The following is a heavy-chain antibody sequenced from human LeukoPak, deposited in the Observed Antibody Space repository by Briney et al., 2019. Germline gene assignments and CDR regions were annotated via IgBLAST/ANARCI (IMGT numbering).Heavy chain of an antibody. CDR2: ISHSGSA. D-gene: IGHD6-6*01. CDR1: GGSFSGYY. CDR3: ARQGTRLWGFLDY. Sequence: SETLSLTCAVYGGSFSGYYWSWIRQSPGKGLEWIGEISHSGSASYNPSLKSRVIISADTSKNQFSLSLRSVTAADTAVYFCARQGTRLWGFLDYWGQGTLVAVSS. J-gene: IGHJ4*02. V-gene: IGHV4-34*01.